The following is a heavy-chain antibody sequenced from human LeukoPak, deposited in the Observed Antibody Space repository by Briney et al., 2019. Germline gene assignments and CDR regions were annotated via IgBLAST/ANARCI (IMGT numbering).Heavy chain of an antibody. CDR3: ARGLAYGVIVEGEDFDR. CDR1: GYTFTGYY. Sequence: ASVKVSCKASGYTFTGYYMHWVRQAPGQGLEWMGWITPHSGGTNYAQKFQGRVTMYRDTSISTAFMELSSLRSDDTAVYYCARGLAYGVIVEGEDFDRWGQGTLVTVSS. D-gene: IGHD2-21*01. V-gene: IGHV1-2*02. CDR2: ITPHSGGT. J-gene: IGHJ4*02.